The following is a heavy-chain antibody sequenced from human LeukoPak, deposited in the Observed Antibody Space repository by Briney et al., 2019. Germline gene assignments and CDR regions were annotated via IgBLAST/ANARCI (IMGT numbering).Heavy chain of an antibody. J-gene: IGHJ3*02. D-gene: IGHD2-2*01. Sequence: ASVKVSCKASGGTFSSYAISWVRQAPGQGLEWMGRIIPILGIANYAQKFQGRVTITADKSTSTACMELSSLRSEDTAVYYCARSQYQNAFDIWGQGTMVTVSS. V-gene: IGHV1-69*04. CDR3: ARSQYQNAFDI. CDR1: GGTFSSYA. CDR2: IIPILGIA.